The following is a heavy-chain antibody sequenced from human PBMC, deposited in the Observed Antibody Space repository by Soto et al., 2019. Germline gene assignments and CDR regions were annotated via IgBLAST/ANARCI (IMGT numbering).Heavy chain of an antibody. CDR1: GFTFNRHP. D-gene: IGHD2-8*01. CDR3: ARASGHIYATLHGPFDH. J-gene: IGHJ4*02. Sequence: QVQLVESGGGVVQPGRSLRLSCAASGFTFNRHPLHWVRKDPGKGLEWVAVISHDGNNKYYAASVKGRFTISRDNSMNMLYLQMHGLRTEDTAIFYCARASGHIYATLHGPFDHWGQGALVTVSS. CDR2: ISHDGNNK. V-gene: IGHV3-30-3*01.